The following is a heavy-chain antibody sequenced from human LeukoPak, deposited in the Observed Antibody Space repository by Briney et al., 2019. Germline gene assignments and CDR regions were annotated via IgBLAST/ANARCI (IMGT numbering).Heavy chain of an antibody. V-gene: IGHV3-66*01. Sequence: GGSLRLSCAASGFTVSSNYMSWVRQAPGKGLECVSVIYSGGSTYYADSVKGRFTISRDNSKNTLYLQMNSLRAEDTAVYYCARGGVGKAARPMQFDYWGQGTLVTVSS. CDR3: ARGGVGKAARPMQFDY. J-gene: IGHJ4*02. D-gene: IGHD6-6*01. CDR2: IYSGGST. CDR1: GFTVSSNY.